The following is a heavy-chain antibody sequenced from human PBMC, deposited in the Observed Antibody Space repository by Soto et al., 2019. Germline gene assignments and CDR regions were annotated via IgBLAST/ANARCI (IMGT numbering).Heavy chain of an antibody. CDR2: IIPIFGTA. D-gene: IGHD3-22*01. CDR1: GGTFSSYA. Sequence: GASVKVSCKASGGTFSSYAISWVRQAPGQGLEWMGGIIPIFGTANYAQKFQGRVTITADESTSTAYMELSSLRSEDTAVYYFAGGRAEYCDSSGYCGYWGQEMLFTVCS. V-gene: IGHV1-69*13. J-gene: IGHJ4*02. CDR3: AGGRAEYCDSSGYCGY.